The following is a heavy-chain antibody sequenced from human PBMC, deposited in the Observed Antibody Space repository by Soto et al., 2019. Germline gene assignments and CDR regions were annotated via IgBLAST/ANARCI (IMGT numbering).Heavy chain of an antibody. D-gene: IGHD6-13*01. V-gene: IGHV3-7*01. CDR1: GFTFSSYW. Sequence: GGSLRLSCAASGFTFSSYWMSWVRQAPGKGLEWVANIKQDGSEKYYVDSVKGRFTISRDNAKNSLYLQMNSLRAEDTAVYYCARSYSNSWYEPRPSKYGMDVWGQGTTVTVSS. CDR2: IKQDGSEK. J-gene: IGHJ6*02. CDR3: ARSYSNSWYEPRPSKYGMDV.